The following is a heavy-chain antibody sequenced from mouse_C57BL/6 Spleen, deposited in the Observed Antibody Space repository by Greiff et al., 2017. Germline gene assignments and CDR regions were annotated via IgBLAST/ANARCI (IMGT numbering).Heavy chain of an antibody. Sequence: VKLQESGPELVKPGASVKISCKASGYAFSSSWMNWVKQRPGKGLEWIGRIYPGDGDTNYNGKFKGKATLTADKSSSTAYMQLSSLTSEDSAVYFCARITTVVANFDYWGQGTTLTVSS. CDR1: GYAFSSSW. V-gene: IGHV1-82*01. D-gene: IGHD1-1*01. CDR2: IYPGDGDT. CDR3: ARITTVVANFDY. J-gene: IGHJ2*01.